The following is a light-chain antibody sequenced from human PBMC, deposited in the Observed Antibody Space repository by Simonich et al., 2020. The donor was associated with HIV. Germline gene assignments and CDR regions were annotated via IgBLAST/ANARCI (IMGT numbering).Light chain of an antibody. CDR1: SSKIGAGYD. CDR3: QSSDSSLSGSV. Sequence: QSVLTQPPSVSGAPGQRVTISCTGSSSKIGAGYDVHWYQQLPGTAPKLLIYGNNNRPSGVPDRFSGSKSGTSASLAITGLQAEDEADYYCQSSDSSLSGSVFGGGTKLTVL. J-gene: IGLJ3*02. CDR2: GNN. V-gene: IGLV1-40*01.